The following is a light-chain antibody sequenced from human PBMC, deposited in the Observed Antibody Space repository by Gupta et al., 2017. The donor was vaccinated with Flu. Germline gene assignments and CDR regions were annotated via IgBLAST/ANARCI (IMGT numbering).Light chain of an antibody. CDR3: SSYRSTSTLGV. CDR1: SSDVGGYNY. V-gene: IGLV2-14*01. CDR2: EVS. Sequence: QSALTQPASVSGSPAQSITLSCTGSSSDVGGYNYVSWYQQHPGKAPKLMISEVSKRPSGVSNRFSGSKSGNTASLTISGLQAEDEADYYCSSYRSTSTLGVFGTGTKVTVL. J-gene: IGLJ1*01.